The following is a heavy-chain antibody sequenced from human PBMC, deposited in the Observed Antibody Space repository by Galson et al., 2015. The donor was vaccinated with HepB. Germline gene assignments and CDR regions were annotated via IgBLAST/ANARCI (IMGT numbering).Heavy chain of an antibody. CDR3: ARGRGDIGGYYAFDY. V-gene: IGHV3-21*06. CDR1: GFTFSTYS. CDR2: VSSSSIYK. Sequence: SLRLSCAASGFTFSTYSLNWVRQAPGKGLEGVSAVSSSSIYKCYADSVKGRFTISRDNAKSSLYGQMNNLRVEDTAVYYCARGRGDIGGYYAFDYWGKGALVTVSS. D-gene: IGHD3-22*01. J-gene: IGHJ4*02.